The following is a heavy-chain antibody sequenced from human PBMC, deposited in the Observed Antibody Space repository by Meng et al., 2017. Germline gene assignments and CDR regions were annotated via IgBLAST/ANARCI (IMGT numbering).Heavy chain of an antibody. CDR2: IYPGDSDT. D-gene: IGHD3-10*01. CDR1: GYSFTSYW. CDR3: AGILWFGEYPQYY. V-gene: IGHV5-51*01. J-gene: IGHJ4*02. Sequence: GGSLRLSCKGSGYSFTSYWIGWVRQMPGKGLEWMGIIYPGDSDTRYSPSFQGQVTISADKSISTAYLQWSSLKAPDTAMYYCAGILWFGEYPQYYWGQGTLVTVSS.